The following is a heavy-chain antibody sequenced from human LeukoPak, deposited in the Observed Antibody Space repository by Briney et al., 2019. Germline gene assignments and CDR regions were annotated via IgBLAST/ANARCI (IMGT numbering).Heavy chain of an antibody. J-gene: IGHJ4*02. CDR3: ARERATVTSD. CDR2: INLNSGAT. D-gene: IGHD4-4*01. CDR1: GYTFTDYY. V-gene: IGHV1-2*02. Sequence: ASVKVSCKASGYTFTDYYMHWVRQAPGQGLEWMGLINLNSGATNYAENFQGRVAMTRDTSSSTAYMEMTGLISDDTAVYYCARERATVTSDWGQGTLVTVSS.